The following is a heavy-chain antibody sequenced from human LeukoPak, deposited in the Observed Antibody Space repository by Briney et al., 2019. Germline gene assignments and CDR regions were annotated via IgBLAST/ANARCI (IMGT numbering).Heavy chain of an antibody. CDR2: ISGDADST. CDR3: AKDIYRGLDMATRPDY. Sequence: GGSLRLSCAASGFTFDDYAMHWVRQAPGKGLEWFSLISGDADSTYYADSVKGRFTISRDDSKNSLYLQMNSLRTEDTALYYCAKDIYRGLDMATRPDYWGQGTLVTVSS. J-gene: IGHJ4*02. CDR1: GFTFDDYA. V-gene: IGHV3-43*02. D-gene: IGHD5-24*01.